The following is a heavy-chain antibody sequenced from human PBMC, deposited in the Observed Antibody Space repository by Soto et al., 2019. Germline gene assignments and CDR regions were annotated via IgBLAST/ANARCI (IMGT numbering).Heavy chain of an antibody. CDR2: VRSKAYGGTT. D-gene: IGHD6-13*01. J-gene: IGHJ6*02. CDR3: ARYTYTSRYSYYGMDV. CDR1: GVPFGDYA. V-gene: IGHV3-49*03. Sequence: GGSLGLSCTTAGVPFGDYAVSWFRQAPGKGLEWVGVVRSKAYGGTTDYAASVKGRFDISRDDSKSIAYLQMNSVTTEDTAVYFCARYTYTSRYSYYGMDVWGHGTTVTVSS.